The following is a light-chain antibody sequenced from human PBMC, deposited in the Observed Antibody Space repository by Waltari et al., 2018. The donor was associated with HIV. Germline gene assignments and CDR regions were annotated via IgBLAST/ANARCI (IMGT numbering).Light chain of an antibody. Sequence: QSALTQPASVSGSPGQSITISCSGTSSDLGGYDYDSWYQQHPGEVPKLLIYGVSERPSGVSNRFSGSKSGSTASLTISGLQTEDEADYYCQSYDRSLSEGVFGGGTKLTVL. J-gene: IGLJ3*02. CDR1: SSDLGGYDY. CDR3: QSYDRSLSEGV. CDR2: GVS. V-gene: IGLV2-14*03.